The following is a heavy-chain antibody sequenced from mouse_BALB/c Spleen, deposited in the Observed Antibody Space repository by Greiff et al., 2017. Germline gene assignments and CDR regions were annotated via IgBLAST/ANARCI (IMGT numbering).Heavy chain of an antibody. D-gene: IGHD2-14*01. J-gene: IGHJ4*01. CDR3: AYRYYAMGY. CDR2: INTGSGGT. CDR1: GYAFTNYL. V-gene: IGHV1-54*01. Sequence: QVQLQQSGAELVRPGTSVKVSCKASGYAFTNYLIEWVKQRPGQGLEWIGVINTGSGGTNYNEKFKGKATLTADKSSSTAYMQLSSLTSDDSAVYFCAYRYYAMGYWGQGTSVTVSS.